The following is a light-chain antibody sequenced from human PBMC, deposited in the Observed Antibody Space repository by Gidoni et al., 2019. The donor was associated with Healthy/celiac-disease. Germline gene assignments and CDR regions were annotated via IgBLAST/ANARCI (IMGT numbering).Light chain of an antibody. CDR2: DAS. Sequence: DIQMTQSPSTLSASVGDRVTITCRASQSISSWLAWYQQKPGKAPKLLIYDASSFESGVPSRFSGSGSGTEFTLTISSLQPDDFATYYCQQYNSYWTFXXXTKVEIK. J-gene: IGKJ1*01. CDR1: QSISSW. V-gene: IGKV1-5*01. CDR3: QQYNSYWT.